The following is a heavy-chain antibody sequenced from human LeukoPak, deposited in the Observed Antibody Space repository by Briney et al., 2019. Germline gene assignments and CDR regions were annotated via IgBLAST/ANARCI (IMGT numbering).Heavy chain of an antibody. V-gene: IGHV1-69*05. CDR2: VIPIFGTA. CDR3: ARDHPLAVAGIGYFDY. Sequence: SVKVSCKASGGTFSSYAISWVRQAPGQGLEWMGRVIPIFGTANYAQKFQGRVTITTDESTSTAYMELSSLRSEDTAVYYCARDHPLAVAGIGYFDYWGQGTLVTVSS. J-gene: IGHJ4*02. D-gene: IGHD6-19*01. CDR1: GGTFSSYA.